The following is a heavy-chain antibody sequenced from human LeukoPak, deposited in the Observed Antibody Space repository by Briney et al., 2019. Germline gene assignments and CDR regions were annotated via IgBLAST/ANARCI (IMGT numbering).Heavy chain of an antibody. J-gene: IGHJ4*02. Sequence: GGSLRLSCAASGFTFSSYAMHWVRQAPGKGLEWVAVISYDGSNKYYADSVKGRFTISRDNSKNTLYLQMNSLRAEDTAVYYCARVSWDFWSGYYDYWGQGTLVTVSS. CDR3: ARVSWDFWSGYYDY. V-gene: IGHV3-30-3*01. D-gene: IGHD3-3*01. CDR1: GFTFSSYA. CDR2: ISYDGSNK.